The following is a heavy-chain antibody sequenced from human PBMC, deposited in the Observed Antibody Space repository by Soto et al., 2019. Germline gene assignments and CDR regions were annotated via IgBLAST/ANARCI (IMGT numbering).Heavy chain of an antibody. J-gene: IGHJ5*02. V-gene: IGHV3-33*03. Sequence: GGSLRLSCAASGFTFSSYGMHWVRQAPGKGLEWVSVIRYDGSSKYYADSVKGRFTISRDNSRNTLYLQMNGLRAEDTAIYYCAKNGYEYSTSSPWFDPWGQGTLVTVSS. CDR3: AKNGYEYSTSSPWFDP. CDR1: GFTFSSYG. CDR2: IRYDGSSK. D-gene: IGHD6-6*01.